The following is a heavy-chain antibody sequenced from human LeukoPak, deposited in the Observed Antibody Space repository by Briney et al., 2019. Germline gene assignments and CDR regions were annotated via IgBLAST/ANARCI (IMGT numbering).Heavy chain of an antibody. D-gene: IGHD4-17*01. J-gene: IGHJ4*02. CDR2: IKEDGTET. Sequence: GGSLRLSCAASGFIFTNYFMSWVRQAPGKGLEWAANIKEDGTETYYVDSVKGRFTISRDNAKNSLYLQMNSLRVEDTAVYYCASRLLTTGSDYWGQGTLVTVSS. V-gene: IGHV3-7*03. CDR1: GFIFTNYF. CDR3: ASRLLTTGSDY.